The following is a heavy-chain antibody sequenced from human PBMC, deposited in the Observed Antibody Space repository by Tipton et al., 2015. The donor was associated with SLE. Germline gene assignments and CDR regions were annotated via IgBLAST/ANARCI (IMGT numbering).Heavy chain of an antibody. V-gene: IGHV4-59*08. J-gene: IGHJ3*02. D-gene: IGHD2-21*01. CDR1: GGSISSYY. Sequence: LRLSCTVSGGSISSYYWSWIRQPPGKGLEWIGYIYYSGSTNYNPSLKSRVTISVDTSKNQFSLKLSSVTAADTAVYYCARYRVCGGDCYYAFDIWGQGTMATVSS. CDR3: ARYRVCGGDCYYAFDI. CDR2: IYYSGST.